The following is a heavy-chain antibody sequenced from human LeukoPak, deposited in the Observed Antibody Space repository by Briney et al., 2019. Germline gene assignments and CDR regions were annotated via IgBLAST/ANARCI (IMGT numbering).Heavy chain of an antibody. CDR1: GFIFSTYG. J-gene: IGHJ5*02. D-gene: IGHD5-12*01. CDR2: IRSSSET. CDR3: ARDAGNSGYGCDL. V-gene: IGHV3-48*01. Sequence: PGGSLRLSCAASGFIFSTYGMHWVRQAPDKGLEWVSHIRSSSETFYADSVKGRFTISRDNARNSLYLQMNNLRGEDTAIYYCARDAGNSGYGCDLWGQGTLVTVSS.